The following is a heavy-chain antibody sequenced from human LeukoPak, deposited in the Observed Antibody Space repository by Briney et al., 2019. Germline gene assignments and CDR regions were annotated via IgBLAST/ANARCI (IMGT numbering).Heavy chain of an antibody. J-gene: IGHJ4*02. Sequence: PGRSLRLSCAASGFTFSSYAMHWVRQAPGKGLEWVAVISYDGSNKYYADSVKGRFTISRDNSKNTLYLQMNSLRAEDTAVYYCARVGYCSGGSCYSEGGFDYWGQGTLVTVSS. CDR2: ISYDGSNK. CDR3: ARVGYCSGGSCYSEGGFDY. V-gene: IGHV3-30-3*01. D-gene: IGHD2-15*01. CDR1: GFTFSSYA.